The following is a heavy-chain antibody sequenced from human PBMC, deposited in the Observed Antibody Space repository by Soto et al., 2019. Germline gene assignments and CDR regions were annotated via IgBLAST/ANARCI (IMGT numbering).Heavy chain of an antibody. CDR2: IHYSGDA. D-gene: IGHD2-15*01. V-gene: IGHV4-39*01. J-gene: IGHJ6*02. Sequence: SETLSLTCTVSGGSISSSGHYWGWVRQPPGKGLEWIGTIHYSGDAYYNPSLKSRVSISVDTSKSQFSLKLNSVTAADTALYYCSRHYCSGGSCYYYGMAVWGQGTTVTVSS. CDR3: SRHYCSGGSCYYYGMAV. CDR1: GGSISSSGHY.